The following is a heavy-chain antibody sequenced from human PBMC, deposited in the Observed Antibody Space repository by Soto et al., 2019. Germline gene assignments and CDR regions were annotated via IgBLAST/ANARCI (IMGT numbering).Heavy chain of an antibody. Sequence: SETLSLTCTVSGGSISSYYWSWIRQPPGKGLEWIGYIYYSGSTNYNPSLKSRVTISVDTSKNQFSLKLSSVTAADTAVYYCARGDYDFWSGYEPPKYNWFDPWGQRTLVTVSS. J-gene: IGHJ5*02. V-gene: IGHV4-59*01. CDR1: GGSISSYY. D-gene: IGHD3-3*01. CDR2: IYYSGST. CDR3: ARGDYDFWSGYEPPKYNWFDP.